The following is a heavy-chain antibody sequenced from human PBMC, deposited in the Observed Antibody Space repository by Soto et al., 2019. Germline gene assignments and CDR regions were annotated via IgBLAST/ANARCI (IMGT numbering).Heavy chain of an antibody. Sequence: SETLSLTCTVSGDSVTSGDYYWSWIRQPPGKGLEWIGYIYYSGNTNYSPSLKSRVAISLDTSHNQFSLKLSSVTAADTAVYFCGRIPVDTYMTYWFDPWGQGTLVTVSS. CDR3: GRIPVDTYMTYWFDP. CDR1: GDSVTSGDYY. J-gene: IGHJ5*01. CDR2: IYYSGNT. V-gene: IGHV4-61*08. D-gene: IGHD5-18*01.